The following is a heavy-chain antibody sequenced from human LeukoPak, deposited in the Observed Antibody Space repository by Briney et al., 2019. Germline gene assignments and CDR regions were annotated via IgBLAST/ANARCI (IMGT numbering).Heavy chain of an antibody. V-gene: IGHV5-51*01. CDR3: ASSRDYYGSGSYGY. CDR1: AYSFTSYW. Sequence: GESLKISCKASAYSFTSYWIGWVRQMPGKGLEWMGIIYPGDSDTTYSPSFQGQVTISADKSISTAYLQWSSLKASDTAMYYCASSRDYYGSGSYGYWGQGTLVTVSS. J-gene: IGHJ4*02. D-gene: IGHD3-10*01. CDR2: IYPGDSDT.